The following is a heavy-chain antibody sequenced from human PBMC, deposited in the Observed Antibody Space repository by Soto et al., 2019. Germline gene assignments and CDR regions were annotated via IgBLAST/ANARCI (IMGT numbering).Heavy chain of an antibody. J-gene: IGHJ6*02. V-gene: IGHV1-18*04. CDR2: ISAYNGNT. CDR1: GYTFTSYG. Sequence: QVQLVQSGAEVKKPGASVKVSCKASGYTFTSYGISWVRQAPGQGLEWMGWISAYNGNTNYAQKLQGRVTMTTDTSTSIAGIELRSLTSDDTAVYFCARDWGGIVVVVAADGMDVWCRGTTVTFSS. D-gene: IGHD2-15*01. CDR3: ARDWGGIVVVVAADGMDV.